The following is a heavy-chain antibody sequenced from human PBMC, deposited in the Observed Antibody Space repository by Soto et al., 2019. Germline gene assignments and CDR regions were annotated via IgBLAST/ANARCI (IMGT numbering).Heavy chain of an antibody. CDR3: ARGVSAGVDY. CDR1: GYSFTSLD. Sequence: ASVKVSCKVSGYSFTSLDINWVRQTAGQGLEWMGWMQPSTGRTGYAQKFQGRVTMTRDTSINTAYMELTTLTSDDTAFYYCARGVSAGVDYWGQGTLVTVSS. V-gene: IGHV1-8*01. J-gene: IGHJ4*02. D-gene: IGHD1-26*01. CDR2: MQPSTGRT.